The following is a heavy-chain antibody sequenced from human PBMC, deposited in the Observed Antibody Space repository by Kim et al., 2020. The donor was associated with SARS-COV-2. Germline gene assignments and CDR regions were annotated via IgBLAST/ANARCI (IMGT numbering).Heavy chain of an antibody. J-gene: IGHJ4*02. V-gene: IGHV1-2*06. Sequence: ASVKVSCKASGYTFTGYYMHWVRQAPGQGLEWMGRINPNSGGTNYAQKFQGRVTMTRDTSISTAYMELSRLRSDDTAVYYCARTVRSITMVRGYFDYWGQGTLVTVSS. D-gene: IGHD3-10*01. CDR3: ARTVRSITMVRGYFDY. CDR2: INPNSGGT. CDR1: GYTFTGYY.